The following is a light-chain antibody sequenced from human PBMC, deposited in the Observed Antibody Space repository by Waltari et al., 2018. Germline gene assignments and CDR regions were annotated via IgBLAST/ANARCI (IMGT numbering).Light chain of an antibody. J-gene: IGLJ1*01. V-gene: IGLV2-23*03. CDR1: GSDVGTYNL. Sequence: QSALTQPASVSGSPGQSITISCTETGSDVGTYNLVTRYQHHPVKAPNPMVYEGNKRTSGTSVRFSASKSGNTASLTISGLQAEDEADYYSYSYPGDINFGVFGSGTSVTVL. CDR3: YSYPGDINFGV. CDR2: EGN.